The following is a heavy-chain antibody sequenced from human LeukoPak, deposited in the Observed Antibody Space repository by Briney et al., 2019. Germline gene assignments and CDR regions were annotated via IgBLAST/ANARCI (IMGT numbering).Heavy chain of an antibody. CDR1: GFTFDDYA. D-gene: IGHD6-13*01. CDR2: ISRSSTYI. J-gene: IGHJ6*02. V-gene: IGHV3-21*01. Sequence: GGSLRLSCAASGFTFDDYAMHWVRQAPGKGLDWVSSISRSSTYIYYADSVKGRFTISRDNAKNSLYLQMNSLRAEDTAVYFCARGYLPIRIPAAGIDYYYGMDVWGQGTTVTVSS. CDR3: ARGYLPIRIPAAGIDYYYGMDV.